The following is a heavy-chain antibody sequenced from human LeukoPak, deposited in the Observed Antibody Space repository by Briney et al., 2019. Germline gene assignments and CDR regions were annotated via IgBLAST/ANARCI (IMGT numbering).Heavy chain of an antibody. J-gene: IGHJ6*02. Sequence: ASVKVSCKASGYTFTAYHMHWVRQAPGQGLEWMGWISPNSGDTGFAQKFQGRVTMTRDTSISTAYLELSRLRSDDTAVYYCARDLSNYGMDVWGQGTTVTVSS. CDR1: GYTFTAYH. CDR2: ISPNSGDT. V-gene: IGHV1-2*02. CDR3: ARDLSNYGMDV.